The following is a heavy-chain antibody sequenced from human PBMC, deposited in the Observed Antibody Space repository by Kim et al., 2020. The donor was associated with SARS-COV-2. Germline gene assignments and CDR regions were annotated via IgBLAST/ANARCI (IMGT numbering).Heavy chain of an antibody. CDR3: ARLGFVYSYYGLDV. D-gene: IGHD2-2*03. V-gene: IGHV6-1*01. Sequence: APSVKSRITINPDTSKNQFSLQLSSVTPEDTAVYYCARLGFVYSYYGLDVWGQGTTVTVSS. J-gene: IGHJ6*02.